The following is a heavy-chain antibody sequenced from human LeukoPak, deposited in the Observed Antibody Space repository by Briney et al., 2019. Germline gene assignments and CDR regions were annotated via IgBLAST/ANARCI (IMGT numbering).Heavy chain of an antibody. CDR1: GFTFSSYA. J-gene: IGHJ6*02. CDR2: ISGSGGST. V-gene: IGHV3-23*01. CDR3: AKVIRGYRSSTSCPIRYYYYGMDV. Sequence: GGSLRLSCAASGFTFSSYAMHWVRQAPGKGLEWVSAISGSGGSTYYADSVKGRFTISRDNSKNTLYLQMNSLRAEDTAVYYCAKVIRGYRSSTSCPIRYYYYGMDVWGQGTTVTVSS. D-gene: IGHD2-2*03.